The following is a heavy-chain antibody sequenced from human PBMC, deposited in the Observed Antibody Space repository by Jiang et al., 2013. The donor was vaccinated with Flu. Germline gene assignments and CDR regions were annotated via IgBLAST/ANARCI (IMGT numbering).Heavy chain of an antibody. CDR3: VREADYDFWSDPTRNKHYYYYYMGV. Sequence: PGLVKPSETLSLTCTVSGGSVSSGGYFWSWIRQPPGKRLEWIGYIYYSGSTNYNPSLKSRVTISAGTSKNQFSLKLTSVTAADTAVYYCVREADYDFWSDPTRNKHYYYYYMGVWGKGTTVTVSS. V-gene: IGHV4-61*08. J-gene: IGHJ6*03. CDR2: IYYSGST. CDR1: GGSVSSGGYF. D-gene: IGHD3-3*01.